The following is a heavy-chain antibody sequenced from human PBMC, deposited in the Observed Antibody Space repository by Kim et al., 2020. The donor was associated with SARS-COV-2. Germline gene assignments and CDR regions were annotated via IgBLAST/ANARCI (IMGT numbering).Heavy chain of an antibody. CDR1: GGSISSGDYY. D-gene: IGHD3-22*01. V-gene: IGHV4-30-4*02. J-gene: IGHJ2*01. CDR3: ARAGYYDSSGYRPYWYFDL. Sequence: SDTLSLTCTVSGGSISSGDYYWSWIRQPPGKGLEWIGYIYYSGSTYYNPSLKSRVTISVDTSKNQFSLKLSSVTAADTAVYYRARAGYYDSSGYRPYWYFDLWGRGTLVTVSS. CDR2: IYYSGST.